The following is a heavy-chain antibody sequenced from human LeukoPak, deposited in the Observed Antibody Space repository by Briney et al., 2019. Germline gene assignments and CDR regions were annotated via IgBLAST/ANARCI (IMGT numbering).Heavy chain of an antibody. CDR3: ARVSARGYDY. J-gene: IGHJ4*02. CDR2: INSINAV. V-gene: IGHV3-48*01. D-gene: IGHD5-18*01. Sequence: GGSLRLSCAASGFMFDTYIMTWVRQAPGKGLEWISYINSINAVYYTDSVQGRFNISRDNAKDPLYLQMNSLRVEDTAMYYCARVSARGYDYWGRGTLVTVSS. CDR1: GFMFDTYI.